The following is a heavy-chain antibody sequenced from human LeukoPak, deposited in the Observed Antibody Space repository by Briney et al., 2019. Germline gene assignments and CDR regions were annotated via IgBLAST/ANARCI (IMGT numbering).Heavy chain of an antibody. CDR3: ARDQGYSSGWYSVDYYHMDV. D-gene: IGHD6-19*01. CDR1: GFTFSSYS. Sequence: PGGSLRLSCAASGFTFSSYSMNWVRQAPGKGLEWVSSISSSSSYIYYADSVKGRFTISRDNAKNSLYLQMNSLRAEDTAVYYCARDQGYSSGWYSVDYYHMDVWGKGTTVTVSS. J-gene: IGHJ6*03. CDR2: ISSSSSYI. V-gene: IGHV3-21*01.